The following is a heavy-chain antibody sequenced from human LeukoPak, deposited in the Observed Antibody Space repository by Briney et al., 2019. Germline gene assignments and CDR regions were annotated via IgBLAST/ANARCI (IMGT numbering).Heavy chain of an antibody. J-gene: IGHJ6*03. CDR2: INEDGSEK. CDR3: ARGETMDV. D-gene: IGHD5-24*01. V-gene: IGHV3-7*04. CDR1: EFSFETYW. Sequence: GGSLRLSCVALEFSFETYWMSWVRQAPGKGPEWVANINEDGSEKHYVGSVRGRFTISRDNADNSLHLQMNSPRPEDMAVYYCARGETMDVWGKGTTVTVSS.